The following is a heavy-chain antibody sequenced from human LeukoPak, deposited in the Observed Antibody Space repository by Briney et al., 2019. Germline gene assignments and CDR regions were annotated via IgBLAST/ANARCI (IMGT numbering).Heavy chain of an antibody. Sequence: ASVKVSCKASGYRFTSYYMHWVRQAPGQGLEWMGIINPSGGSTSYAQKFQGRVTMTRDTSTSTVYMELSSLRSEDTAVYYCARVTFAHYDSSGYYSDAFDIWGQGTMVTVSS. CDR3: ARVTFAHYDSSGYYSDAFDI. V-gene: IGHV1-46*01. D-gene: IGHD3-22*01. J-gene: IGHJ3*02. CDR1: GYRFTSYY. CDR2: INPSGGST.